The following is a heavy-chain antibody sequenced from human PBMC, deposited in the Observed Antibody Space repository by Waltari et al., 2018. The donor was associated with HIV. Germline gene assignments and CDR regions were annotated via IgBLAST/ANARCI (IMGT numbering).Heavy chain of an antibody. CDR3: ARIPPGYSSGWYGDWYFDL. Sequence: QVTLKESGPVLVKPTETLTLTCTVSGFSLSNARMGVSWIRQPPGKALEWLAHIFSNDEKSYSTSLKSRLTISKDTSKSQVVLTMTNMDPVDTATYYCARIPPGYSSGWYGDWYFDLWGRGTLVTVSS. CDR2: IFSNDEK. CDR1: GFSLSNARMG. J-gene: IGHJ2*01. V-gene: IGHV2-26*01. D-gene: IGHD6-19*01.